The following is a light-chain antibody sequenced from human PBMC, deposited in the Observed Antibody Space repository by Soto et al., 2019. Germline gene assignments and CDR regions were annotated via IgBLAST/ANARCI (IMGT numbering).Light chain of an antibody. Sequence: QSVLTQPASVSGSPGQSITISCTGTSSDVGGYNYVSWYQQHPGKAPKLMIYDVSNRPSGVFNRFSGSKSGNTASLTISGLQAEDEADYYWSSYTSSSTYVFGTGTKVTVL. CDR3: SSYTSSSTYV. CDR2: DVS. CDR1: SSDVGGYNY. V-gene: IGLV2-14*01. J-gene: IGLJ1*01.